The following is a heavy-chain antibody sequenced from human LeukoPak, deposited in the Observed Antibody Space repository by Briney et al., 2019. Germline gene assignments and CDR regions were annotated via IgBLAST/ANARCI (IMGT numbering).Heavy chain of an antibody. CDR3: ARPTTGYSSSWPFDY. CDR1: GYTFTSYY. CDR2: INPSGGST. V-gene: IGHV1-46*01. Sequence: ASVKVSCKASGYTFTSYYMHWVRQAPGQGLEWMGIINPSGGSTSYAQKFQGRVTMTRDTSTSTVYMELSSLRSEDTAVYYCARPTTGYSSSWPFDYWGQGTLVTVSS. D-gene: IGHD6-13*01. J-gene: IGHJ4*02.